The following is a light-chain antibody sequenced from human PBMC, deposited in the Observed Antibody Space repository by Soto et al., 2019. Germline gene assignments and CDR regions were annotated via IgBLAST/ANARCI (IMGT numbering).Light chain of an antibody. CDR1: SRDFSGSNY. CDR3: SSYTSSNTLEV. V-gene: IGLV2-14*01. Sequence: QSVLNHPACLSWAPLRSITISYTVTSRDFSGSNYVSWYQHHPHRAPKLLIYEVSYRPSGVSSRFSGSKSGNTASLTISGLQAEDEADYYCSSYTSSNTLEVFGVGTKVTVL. J-gene: IGLJ1*01. CDR2: EVS.